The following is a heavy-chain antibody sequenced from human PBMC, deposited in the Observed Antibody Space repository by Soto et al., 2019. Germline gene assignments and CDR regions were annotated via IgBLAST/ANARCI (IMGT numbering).Heavy chain of an antibody. CDR1: GYTFTSYA. CDR2: INAGNGNT. J-gene: IGHJ6*02. CDR3: ARARRDDFSSGYYETHYGMDV. Sequence: SVKVSCKASGYTFTSYAMHWVRQAPGQRLEWMGWINAGNGNTKYSQKFQGRVTITRDTSASTAYMELSSLRSEDTAVYYCARARRDDFSSGYYETHYGMDVWGQGTTVTVSS. D-gene: IGHD3-3*01. V-gene: IGHV1-3*01.